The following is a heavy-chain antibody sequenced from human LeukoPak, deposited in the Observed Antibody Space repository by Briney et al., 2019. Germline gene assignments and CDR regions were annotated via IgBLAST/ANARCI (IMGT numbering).Heavy chain of an antibody. D-gene: IGHD2-2*02. Sequence: PGGSLRLSCAASGFTFSSYSMNWVRQAPGKGLEWVSSISSSSSYIYYADSVKGRFTISRDNAKNSLYLQMNSLRAEDTAVYYCARGVSIPAAIVRYYGMDVWGQGTTVTVSS. CDR3: ARGVSIPAAIVRYYGMDV. J-gene: IGHJ6*02. CDR1: GFTFSSYS. CDR2: ISSSSSYI. V-gene: IGHV3-21*01.